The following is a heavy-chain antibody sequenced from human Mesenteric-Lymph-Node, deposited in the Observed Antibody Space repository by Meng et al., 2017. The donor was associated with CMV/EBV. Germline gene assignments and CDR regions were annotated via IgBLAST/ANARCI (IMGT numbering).Heavy chain of an antibody. V-gene: IGHV1-69*05. CDR2: IIPIFGTA. J-gene: IGHJ3*02. D-gene: IGHD3-3*01. CDR1: GGTFSSYA. Sequence: SVKVFCKASGGTFSSYAISWVRQAPGQGLEWMGGIIPIFGTANYAQKFQGRVTITTDESTSTAYLQWSSLKASDTAMYYCSRRYHDFWSGYYAFDIWGQGTMVTVSS. CDR3: SRRYHDFWSGYYAFDI.